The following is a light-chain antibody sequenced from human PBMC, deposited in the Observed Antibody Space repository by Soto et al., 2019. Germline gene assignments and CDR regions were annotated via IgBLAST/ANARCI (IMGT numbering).Light chain of an antibody. CDR1: SNDVGGYNY. CDR3: SSFTSRTTVL. J-gene: IGLJ2*01. V-gene: IGLV2-14*01. Sequence: QSALTQPASVSGSPGQSITISCTGTSNDVGGYNYVSWYQQHPSKAPKLMMYEVSNRPSGVSDRFSGSKSGNTASLIISGLLAEDEADYYCSSFTSRTTVLFGGGTKLTVL. CDR2: EVS.